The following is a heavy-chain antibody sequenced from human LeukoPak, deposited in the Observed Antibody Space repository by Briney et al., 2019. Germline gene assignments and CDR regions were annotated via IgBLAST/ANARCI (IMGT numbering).Heavy chain of an antibody. CDR3: APQQTYSPYNWFDP. V-gene: IGHV3-74*03. D-gene: IGHD5-12*01. CDR2: IHPDGSIT. J-gene: IGHJ5*02. CDR1: GFTMSNYW. Sequence: GGSLRLSCVGSGFTMSNYWMHWVRQVPGTGLVWVSRIHPDGSITTYADSVKGRFTISRDNAKNTLYLQMNSLRAEDTAVYYCAPQQTYSPYNWFDPWGQGTLVTVSS.